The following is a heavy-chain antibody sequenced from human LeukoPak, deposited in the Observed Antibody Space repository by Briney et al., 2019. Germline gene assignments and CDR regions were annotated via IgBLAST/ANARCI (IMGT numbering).Heavy chain of an antibody. V-gene: IGHV3-23*01. D-gene: IGHD3-16*02. CDR3: ARLPFTFGGVIPYFDY. Sequence: GGSLRLSCAASGFTFSIYAMYWVRQAPGKGLEWVSAISGSGGSTYYADSVKGRFTISRDNSKNTLYLQMNSLRAEDTAVYYCARLPFTFGGVIPYFDYWGQGTLVTVSS. CDR1: GFTFSIYA. CDR2: ISGSGGST. J-gene: IGHJ4*02.